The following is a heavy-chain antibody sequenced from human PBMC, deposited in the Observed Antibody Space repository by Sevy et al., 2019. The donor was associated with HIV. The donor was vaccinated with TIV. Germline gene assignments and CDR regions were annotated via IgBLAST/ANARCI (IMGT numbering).Heavy chain of an antibody. V-gene: IGHV3-74*01. CDR2: INKDGTTI. D-gene: IGHD5-12*01. CDR3: ATHDAASGLDH. CDR1: GFTFANYW. Sequence: GGSLRLSCAASGFTFANYWMQWVRQAPGKGLMWVSRINKDGTTINYAESVKGRFTISRDNVKNVVYLQMNSLSADDSAVYFCATHDAASGLDHWGRGTLVTISS. J-gene: IGHJ4*01.